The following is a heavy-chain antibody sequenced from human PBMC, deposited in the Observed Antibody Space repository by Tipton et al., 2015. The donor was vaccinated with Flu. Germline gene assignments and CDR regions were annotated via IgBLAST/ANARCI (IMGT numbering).Heavy chain of an antibody. Sequence: QSGAEVKKPGASVKVSRKASGYTFTGYYVLWVRQAPGQGLECVGRINPNTGGTNYAQKFQGRVTMTRDTAISTAYMEVTGLTYDDTAVYYCARGADDSGDAFDIWGQGTMVTVSS. CDR3: ARGADDSGDAFDI. V-gene: IGHV1-2*06. CDR1: GYTFTGYY. CDR2: INPNTGGT. D-gene: IGHD4/OR15-4a*01. J-gene: IGHJ3*02.